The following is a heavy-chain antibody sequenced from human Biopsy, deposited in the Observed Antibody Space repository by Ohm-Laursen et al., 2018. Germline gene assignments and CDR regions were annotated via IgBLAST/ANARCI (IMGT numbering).Heavy chain of an antibody. J-gene: IGHJ6*02. V-gene: IGHV3-21*01. CDR1: GFIFSSYT. CDR2: ISSTSDYI. Sequence: SLRLSCAASGFIFSSYTMTWVRQAPGRGLEWVSSISSTSDYIYYADSVKGRFTISRDSNKNSLYLQMNSVRAEDTAVYYCARDCDFWSGYYDYQQSGMDVWGQGTTVTVSS. D-gene: IGHD3-3*01. CDR3: ARDCDFWSGYYDYQQSGMDV.